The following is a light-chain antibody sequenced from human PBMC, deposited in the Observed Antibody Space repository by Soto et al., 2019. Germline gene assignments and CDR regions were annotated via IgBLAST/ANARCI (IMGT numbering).Light chain of an antibody. V-gene: IGKV3-20*01. Sequence: DLRQSRGILTLSQGERATLSCRASQSVSSSYLAWYQQKPGQAPRLLIYGASSRATGIPDRFSGSGSGTDFTLTISRLEPEDSAVYYCQQYGSSPRALTFGGGTKVDIK. CDR2: GAS. J-gene: IGKJ4*01. CDR1: QSVSSSY. CDR3: QQYGSSPRALT.